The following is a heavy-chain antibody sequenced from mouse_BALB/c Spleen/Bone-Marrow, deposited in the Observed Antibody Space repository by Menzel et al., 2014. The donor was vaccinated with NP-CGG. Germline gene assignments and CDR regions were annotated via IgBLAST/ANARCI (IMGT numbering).Heavy chain of an antibody. CDR2: IWAGGST. Sequence: VKLMESGPGLVAPSQSLSITCTVSGFSLTNYGVYWVRQPPGKGLEWLGVIWAGGSTNYNSALMSRLSISKDNSKSQVFLKMNSLQTDDTAMYYCARPTPRYYAMDYWGQETSVTVSS. V-gene: IGHV2-9*02. J-gene: IGHJ4*01. CDR1: GFSLTNYG. D-gene: IGHD6-1*01. CDR3: ARPTPRYYAMDY.